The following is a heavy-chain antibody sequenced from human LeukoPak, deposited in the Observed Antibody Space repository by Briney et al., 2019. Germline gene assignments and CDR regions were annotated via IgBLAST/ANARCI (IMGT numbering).Heavy chain of an antibody. D-gene: IGHD2-15*01. V-gene: IGHV3-30-3*01. J-gene: IGHJ6*02. CDR1: GFTFSSYA. CDR2: ISYDGNNK. CDR3: ARSGRRYCSGGSCYGMDV. Sequence: GGSLRLSCAASGFTFSSYAMHWVRQPPGKGLEWVAVISYDGNNKYYADSVKGRFTISRDNAKNSLYLQMNSLRAEDTAVYYCARSGRRYCSGGSCYGMDVWGQGTTVTVSS.